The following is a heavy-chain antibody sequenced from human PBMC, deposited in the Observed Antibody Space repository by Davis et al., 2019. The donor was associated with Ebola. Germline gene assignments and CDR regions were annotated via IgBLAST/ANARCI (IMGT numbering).Heavy chain of an antibody. Sequence: PGGSLRLSCAASAFSFSSYSMNWVRQAPGKGLGWVSYISTSSSPIYYADSVKGRFTISRDNAKNSLYLQMNSLRDEDTAVYYCARDQGAIAARPSAFDMWGQGTMVTVSS. V-gene: IGHV3-48*02. CDR2: ISTSSSPI. D-gene: IGHD6-6*01. CDR3: ARDQGAIAARPSAFDM. J-gene: IGHJ3*02. CDR1: AFSFSSYS.